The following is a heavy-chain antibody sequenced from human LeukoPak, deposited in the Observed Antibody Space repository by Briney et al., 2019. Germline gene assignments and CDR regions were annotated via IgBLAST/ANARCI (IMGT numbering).Heavy chain of an antibody. CDR3: SKDVVPDSGWDLDY. CDR1: GFSFSTYS. J-gene: IGHJ4*02. D-gene: IGHD6-19*01. CDR2: IYNSGSKT. Sequence: GGSLRLSCTASGFSFSTYSMTWVRQGPGKGLEWVSSIYNSGSKTFYADSVKGRFTIFRANSKNTLYLQMNSLTAEDTAISYCSKDVVPDSGWDLDYWGQGTLVTVSS. V-gene: IGHV3-23*05.